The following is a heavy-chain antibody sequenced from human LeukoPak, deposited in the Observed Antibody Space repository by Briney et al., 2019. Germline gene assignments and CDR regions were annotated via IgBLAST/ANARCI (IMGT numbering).Heavy chain of an antibody. CDR1: GYSISSGYY. V-gene: IGHV4-38-2*01. D-gene: IGHD6-6*01. J-gene: IGHJ5*02. Sequence: SETLSLTCAVSGYSISSGYYWGWIRQPPGKGLEWIGSIYHSGSTYYNPSLKSRVTISVDTSKNQFSLKLSSVTAADTAVYYCARSYSSSLNWFDPWGQGTLVTVSS. CDR3: ARSYSSSLNWFDP. CDR2: IYHSGST.